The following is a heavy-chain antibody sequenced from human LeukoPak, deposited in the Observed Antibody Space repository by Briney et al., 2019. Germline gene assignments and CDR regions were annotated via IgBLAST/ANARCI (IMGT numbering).Heavy chain of an antibody. J-gene: IGHJ6*02. CDR2: ISYDGSNK. Sequence: GGSLRLSCAVSGFTFSSYGVHWVRQAPGKGLEWVAVISYDGSNKYYADSVKGRVTISRDKSKNTLYLQMNSLRAEDTAVYYCAKDLLGGDSGSYYEVGELGLDVWGQGTTVTDSS. CDR3: AKDLLGGDSGSYYEVGELGLDV. D-gene: IGHD1-26*01. V-gene: IGHV3-30*18. CDR1: GFTFSSYG.